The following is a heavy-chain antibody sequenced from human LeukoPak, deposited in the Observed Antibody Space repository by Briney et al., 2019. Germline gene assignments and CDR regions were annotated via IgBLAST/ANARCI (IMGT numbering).Heavy chain of an antibody. Sequence: PSETLSLTCAVYGGSFSGYYWSWIRQPPGKGLEWIGEINHSGSTNYNPSLKSRVTISVDTSKNQFSLKLSSVTAADTAVYYGASVRYSSGPRGWFDPWGQGTLVTVSS. CDR1: GGSFSGYY. V-gene: IGHV4-34*01. CDR2: INHSGST. J-gene: IGHJ5*02. D-gene: IGHD6-19*01. CDR3: ASVRYSSGPRGWFDP.